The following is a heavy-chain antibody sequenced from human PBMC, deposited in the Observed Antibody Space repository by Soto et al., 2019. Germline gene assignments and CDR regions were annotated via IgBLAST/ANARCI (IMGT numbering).Heavy chain of an antibody. J-gene: IGHJ6*01. CDR2: IDPSDSYT. Sequence: GESLKISCKGSGYSFTSDWISWLRQMRVKGLEWMGLIDPSDSYTNYSPSFQGHVTISADKSISTAYLQLSSLKAAYTAIYYYERNSNPEGYYYYGMEVWGQETTVTVSS. CDR3: ERNSNPEGYYYYGMEV. CDR1: GYSFTSDW. V-gene: IGHV5-10-1*01. D-gene: IGHD2-8*01.